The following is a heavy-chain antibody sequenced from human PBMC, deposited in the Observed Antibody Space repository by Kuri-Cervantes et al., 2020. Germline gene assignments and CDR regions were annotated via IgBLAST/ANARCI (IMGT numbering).Heavy chain of an antibody. Sequence: ASVKVSCKASGYTFTSYGISWVRQAPGQGLEWMGWISAYNGNTNYAQKLQGRVTMTTDTSTSTAYMELRSLRSDDTAVYYCARGPTGGVGGVNFYGMDVWGQGTTVTVSS. CDR2: ISAYNGNT. CDR1: GYTFTSYG. CDR3: ARGPTGGVGGVNFYGMDV. J-gene: IGHJ6*02. V-gene: IGHV1-18*01. D-gene: IGHD3-16*01.